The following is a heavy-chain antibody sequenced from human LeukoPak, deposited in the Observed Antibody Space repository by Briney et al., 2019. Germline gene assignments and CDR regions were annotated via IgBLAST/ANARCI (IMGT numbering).Heavy chain of an antibody. D-gene: IGHD2-21*01. CDR3: AREGKRSILWWFYAFDI. J-gene: IGHJ3*02. Sequence: PSETLSLTCSIAGCSISSGYYWGWIRQPPGKGLEWIGSIYHSGSTYYNPSLKSRVTISVDTSKNQFSLKLSSVTAADTAVYYCAREGKRSILWWFYAFDIWGQGTMVTVSS. CDR1: GCSISSGYY. CDR2: IYHSGST. V-gene: IGHV4-38-2*02.